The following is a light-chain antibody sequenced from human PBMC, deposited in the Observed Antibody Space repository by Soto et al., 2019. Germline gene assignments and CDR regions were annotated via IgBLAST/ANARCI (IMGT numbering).Light chain of an antibody. Sequence: EIVLTQSPGTLSLSPGERVTLSCRASQSVSSSNLAWYQQKPGQAPRLLIYGASSRATGIPDRFSGSGSGTDFTLTISRLEPEDFATYYCQQSYKTPHTFGQGTKLETK. V-gene: IGKV3-20*01. J-gene: IGKJ2*01. CDR2: GAS. CDR3: QQSYKTPHT. CDR1: QSVSSSN.